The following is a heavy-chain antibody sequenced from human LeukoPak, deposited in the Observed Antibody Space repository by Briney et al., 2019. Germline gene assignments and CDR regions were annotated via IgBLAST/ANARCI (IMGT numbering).Heavy chain of an antibody. J-gene: IGHJ4*02. V-gene: IGHV3-23*01. CDR2: ISGSGGST. D-gene: IGHD3-10*01. CDR1: GFTFSSYA. Sequence: GGSLRLSCAASGFTFSSYAMSWVRQAPGKGLEWVSAISGSGGSTYYADSVKGRFTISRDNSKNTLYLQMNSLRAEDTAVYCCAKDADARGASRLLWFGELPDYCGQGTLVTVSS. CDR3: AKDADARGASRLLWFGELPDY.